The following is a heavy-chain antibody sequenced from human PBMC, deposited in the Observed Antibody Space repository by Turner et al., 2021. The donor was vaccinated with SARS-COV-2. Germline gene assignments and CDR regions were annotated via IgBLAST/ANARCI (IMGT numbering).Heavy chain of an antibody. Sequence: QVQLVASGGGVVQPGRSLRLSCAASGFTFSSYGMHWVRQAPGKGLEWVAVIWHDGSNKFYADSVKGRFTISRDNSKNTLYLQMNSLRAEDTAVYYCARGAHGDYEDAFDIWGQGTLVTISS. CDR2: IWHDGSNK. V-gene: IGHV3-33*01. J-gene: IGHJ3*02. CDR1: GFTFSSYG. CDR3: ARGAHGDYEDAFDI. D-gene: IGHD4-17*01.